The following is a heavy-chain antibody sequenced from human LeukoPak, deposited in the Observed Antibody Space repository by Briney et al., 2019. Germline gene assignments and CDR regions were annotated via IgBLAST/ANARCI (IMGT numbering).Heavy chain of an antibody. Sequence: GGSLRLSCAASGFTFDDYGMSWVRQAPGKGLEWVSSISGSGDSTYYADSVKGRFTISRDNSKSTLYLQMNSLRAEDTAVYYCAKARGTDYGDYVIFDYWGQGTLVTVSS. V-gene: IGHV3-23*01. CDR2: ISGSGDST. CDR3: AKARGTDYGDYVIFDY. D-gene: IGHD4-17*01. CDR1: GFTFDDYG. J-gene: IGHJ4*02.